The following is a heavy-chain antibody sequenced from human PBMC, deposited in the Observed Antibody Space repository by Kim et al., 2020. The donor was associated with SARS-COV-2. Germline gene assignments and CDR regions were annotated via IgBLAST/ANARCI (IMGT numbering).Heavy chain of an antibody. CDR3: ARRFCDNGNCYLDS. J-gene: IGHJ4*02. Sequence: SETLSLTCSVSGGSTKSHFWSWIRQPPGKGLEWIAYVDKSGSSNYNPSLKSRVSISVDTSKNQFSLRLSAVTAADTAVYFCARRFCDNGNCYLDSWGQGTLVTVSS. D-gene: IGHD2-8*01. CDR1: GGSTKSHF. CDR2: VDKSGSS. V-gene: IGHV4-59*11.